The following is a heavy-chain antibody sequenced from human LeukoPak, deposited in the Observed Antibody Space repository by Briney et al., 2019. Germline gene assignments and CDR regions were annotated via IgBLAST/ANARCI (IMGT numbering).Heavy chain of an antibody. J-gene: IGHJ2*01. CDR2: ISGPGDNT. CDR3: AKGRGYNKNWYFDF. Sequence: GGSLRLSCAAFGFTFSSYAMSWVRQSPGKGLEWVSAISGPGDNTYYADSVKGRFTISRDNSKATVYLQVTSLRAEDTASYYCAKGRGYNKNWYFDFWGRGTLVTVSS. V-gene: IGHV3-23*01. CDR1: GFTFSSYA. D-gene: IGHD3-22*01.